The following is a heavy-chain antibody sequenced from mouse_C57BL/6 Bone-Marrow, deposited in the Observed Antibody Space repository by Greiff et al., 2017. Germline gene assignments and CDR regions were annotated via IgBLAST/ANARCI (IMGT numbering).Heavy chain of an antibody. D-gene: IGHD4-1*01. CDR3: ARVGTWFAY. V-gene: IGHV1-42*01. CDR1: GYSFTGYY. CDR2: INPSTGGT. J-gene: IGHJ3*01. Sequence: EVMLVESGPELVKPGASVKISCKASGYSFTGYYMNWVKQSPEKSLEWIGEINPSTGGTTYNQKFKAKATLTVDKSSSTAYMQLKSLTSEDSAVYYCARVGTWFAYWGQGTLVTVSA.